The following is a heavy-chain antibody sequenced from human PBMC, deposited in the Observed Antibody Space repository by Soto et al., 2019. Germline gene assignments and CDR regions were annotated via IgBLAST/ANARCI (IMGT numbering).Heavy chain of an antibody. V-gene: IGHV3-30*18. J-gene: IGHJ6*02. Sequence: GGSLRLSCAASGFTFSSYGMHWVRQVPGKGLEWVAVISYDGSNKYYADSVKGRFTISRDNSKNTLYLQMNSRRAEDTAVYYCAKDLYYGGNPDDGMDGWGQGTTVTVSS. CDR2: ISYDGSNK. CDR3: AKDLYYGGNPDDGMDG. D-gene: IGHD4-17*01. CDR1: GFTFSSYG.